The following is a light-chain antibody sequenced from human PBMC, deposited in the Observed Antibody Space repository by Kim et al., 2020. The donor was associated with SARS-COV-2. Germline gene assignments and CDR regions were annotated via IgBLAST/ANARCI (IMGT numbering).Light chain of an antibody. V-gene: IGKV1-5*03. J-gene: IGKJ2*01. CDR2: KAS. CDR1: ENIEIW. CDR3: QQYKSLYT. Sequence: DIQMTQSPSTLSASVGDRVAITCRASENIEIWLAWYQVKPGKAPKVLIYKASALQSGVPSRFSGSGSGTEFTLTISSLQPDDFATYYCQQYKSLYTFGQGTKLEI.